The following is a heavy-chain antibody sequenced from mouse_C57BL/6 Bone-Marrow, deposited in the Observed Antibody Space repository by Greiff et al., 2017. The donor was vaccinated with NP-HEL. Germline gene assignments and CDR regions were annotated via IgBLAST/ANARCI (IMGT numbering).Heavy chain of an antibody. D-gene: IGHD2-2*01. V-gene: IGHV14-4*01. J-gene: IGHJ2*01. CDR1: GFNIKDDY. Sequence: VQLQQSGAELVRPGASVKLSCTASGFNIKDDYMHWVKQRPEQGLEWIGWIDPENGDTEYASKFQGKATIPADTSSNTAYLQLSSLTSEDTAVYYCTTFYGYDDYWGQGTTLTVSS. CDR2: IDPENGDT. CDR3: TTFYGYDDY.